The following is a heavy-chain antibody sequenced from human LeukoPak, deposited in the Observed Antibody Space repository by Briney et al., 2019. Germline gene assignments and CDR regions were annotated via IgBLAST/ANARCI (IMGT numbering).Heavy chain of an antibody. Sequence: SVKVSCKASGGTFSSYAISWVRQAPGQGLEWMGGIIPIFGTANYAQKFQGRVTITADESTSTAYMELSSLRSEDTAVYYCARGYCSSTSCPTPTWFDPWGQGTLVTVSS. CDR2: IIPIFGTA. CDR3: ARGYCSSTSCPTPTWFDP. D-gene: IGHD2-2*01. J-gene: IGHJ5*02. V-gene: IGHV1-69*13. CDR1: GGTFSSYA.